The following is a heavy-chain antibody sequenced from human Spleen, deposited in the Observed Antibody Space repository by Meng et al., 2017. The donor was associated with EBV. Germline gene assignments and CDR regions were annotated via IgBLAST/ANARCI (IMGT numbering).Heavy chain of an antibody. J-gene: IGHJ4*02. CDR3: ARGGYRAYDPFDS. D-gene: IGHD5-12*01. CDR2: IYHSGST. Sequence: VRMQESGPVQVTPSGTRSLTFAVSGDYITSSNWWTWVRQSPGKGLDWIAEIYHSGSTNFNPSLKSRVTISVDKSKNKFSLKLNSVTAADTAIYYCARGGYRAYDPFDSWGQGTLVTVSS. CDR1: GDYITSSNW. V-gene: IGHV4-4*02.